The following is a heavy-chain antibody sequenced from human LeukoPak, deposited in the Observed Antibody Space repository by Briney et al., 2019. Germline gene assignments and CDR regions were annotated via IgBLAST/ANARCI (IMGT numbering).Heavy chain of an antibody. CDR2: ISYDGSNK. CDR1: GFTFSSYA. Sequence: GRSLRLSCAASGFTFSSYAMHWVRQAPGKGLEWVAVISYDGSNKYYADSVKGRFTISRDNSKNTLYLQMNSLRAEDTAVYYCAKGPRTVRFGDRHKGMFDYWGQGTLVTVSS. CDR3: AKGPRTVRFGDRHKGMFDY. V-gene: IGHV3-30*04. J-gene: IGHJ4*02. D-gene: IGHD3-10*01.